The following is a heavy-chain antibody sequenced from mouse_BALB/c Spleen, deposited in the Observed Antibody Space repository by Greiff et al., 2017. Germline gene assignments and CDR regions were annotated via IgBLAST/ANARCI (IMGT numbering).Heavy chain of an antibody. V-gene: IGHV5-4*02. CDR1: GFTFSDYY. CDR3: ARYYGSSYDYAMDY. CDR2: ISDGGSYT. J-gene: IGHJ4*01. D-gene: IGHD1-1*01. Sequence: EVKVVESGGGLVKPGGSLKLSCAASGFTFSDYYMYWVRQTPEKRLEWVATISDGGSYTYYPDSVKGRFTISRDNAKNNLYLQMSSLKSEDTAMYYCARYYGSSYDYAMDYWGQGTSVTVSS.